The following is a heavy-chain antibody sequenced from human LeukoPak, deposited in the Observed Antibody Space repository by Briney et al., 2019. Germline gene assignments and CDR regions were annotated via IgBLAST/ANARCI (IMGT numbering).Heavy chain of an antibody. CDR1: GFIFSSYT. J-gene: IGHJ4*02. V-gene: IGHV3-21*01. CDR3: ARDFLAAGDY. Sequence: PRGSLRLSCEASGFIFSSYTMNWIRQAPGKGLEWVASINSGSTNPYYADSVKGRFTISRDDAKKSLYLQMTSLRVEDTSVYYCARDFLAAGDYWGQGTLVTVSS. CDR2: INSGSTNP. D-gene: IGHD6-13*01.